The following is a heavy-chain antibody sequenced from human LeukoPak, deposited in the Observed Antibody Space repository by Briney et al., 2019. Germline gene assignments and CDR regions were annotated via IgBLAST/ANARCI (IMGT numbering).Heavy chain of an antibody. V-gene: IGHV3-66*01. CDR2: IYSGGST. CDR1: EFSVGSNY. D-gene: IGHD6-13*01. J-gene: IGHJ3*02. Sequence: GGSLRLSCAASEFSVGSNYMTWVRQAPGKGLEWVSLIYSGGSTYYADSVKGRFTISRDNSKNTLYLQMNSLRAEDTAVYYCAREGIAAAGDHDAFDIWGQGTMVTVSS. CDR3: AREGIAAAGDHDAFDI.